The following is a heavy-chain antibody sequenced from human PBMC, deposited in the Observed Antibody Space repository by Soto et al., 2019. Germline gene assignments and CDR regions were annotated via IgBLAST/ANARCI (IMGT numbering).Heavy chain of an antibody. CDR3: AKEAEYSGYDLGAFDI. D-gene: IGHD5-12*01. CDR1: GFTFSSYA. Sequence: GGSLRLSCAASGFTFSSYAMNWVRQAPGKGLEWVSAISGSGGSTYYADSVKGRFTISRDNSKNTLYLQMNSLRAEDTAVYYCAKEAEYSGYDLGAFDIWGQGTMVTVSS. CDR2: ISGSGGST. J-gene: IGHJ3*02. V-gene: IGHV3-23*01.